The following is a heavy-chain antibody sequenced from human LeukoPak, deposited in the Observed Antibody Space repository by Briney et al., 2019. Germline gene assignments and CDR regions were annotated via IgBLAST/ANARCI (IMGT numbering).Heavy chain of an antibody. J-gene: IGHJ6*03. Sequence: PSETLSLTCAVYGGSFSGYFCNWIRQPPGKGLEWIGEINYSGSTNYNPSLKSRVTISVDTSKNQFSLKLSSVTAADTAVYYCARLWEMVRGLRYYYYMDVWGKGTTVTISS. V-gene: IGHV4-34*01. CDR1: GGSFSGYF. D-gene: IGHD3-10*01. CDR2: INYSGST. CDR3: ARLWEMVRGLRYYYYMDV.